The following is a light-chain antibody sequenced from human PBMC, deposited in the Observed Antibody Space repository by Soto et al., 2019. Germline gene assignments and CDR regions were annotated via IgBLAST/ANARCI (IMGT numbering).Light chain of an antibody. V-gene: IGKV1-39*01. CDR1: RNIDTY. CDR2: GTS. Sequence: DIQMTQSPSSLSASFGDRVTLTCRASRNIDTYLNWYQKKPGTAPNLLMYGTSSLHSGVPSRFSGSGSGTDCTLTISSLQPEDFAPYYCQHSHTTPYNFGQGTKLEI. CDR3: QHSHTTPYN. J-gene: IGKJ2*01.